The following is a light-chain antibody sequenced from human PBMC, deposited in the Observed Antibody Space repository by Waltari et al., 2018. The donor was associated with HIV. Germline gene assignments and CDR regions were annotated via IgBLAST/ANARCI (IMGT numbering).Light chain of an antibody. CDR2: QDT. Sequence: SYELTQLPSVSVSPGQTARITCSGDKLGDKYACWYQQSPGQSPVLVIDQDTKRPSGIPERFSGSNSGNTATLTISGTQAMDEADYYCQAFDSSTVVFGGGTKLTVL. CDR1: KLGDKY. J-gene: IGLJ2*01. V-gene: IGLV3-1*01. CDR3: QAFDSSTVV.